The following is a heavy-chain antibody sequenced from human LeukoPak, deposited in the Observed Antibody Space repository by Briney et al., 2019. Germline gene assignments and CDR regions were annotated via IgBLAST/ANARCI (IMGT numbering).Heavy chain of an antibody. CDR2: IWYDGGNK. J-gene: IGHJ4*02. D-gene: IGHD5-12*01. CDR1: GFTFSNYG. Sequence: PGGSLRLFCAASGFTFSNYGMHWVRQAPGKGLEWVALIWYDGGNKYYADSVQGRFIISRDNSKNTLYLQMNSLRAEDTAVYYCAREMGLNIVATFGYWGQGTLVTVSS. CDR3: AREMGLNIVATFGY. V-gene: IGHV3-33*01.